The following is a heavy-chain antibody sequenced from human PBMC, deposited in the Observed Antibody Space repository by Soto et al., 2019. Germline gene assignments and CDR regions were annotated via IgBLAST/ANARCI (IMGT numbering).Heavy chain of an antibody. CDR1: GFTFSSYA. D-gene: IGHD6-13*01. J-gene: IGHJ4*02. CDR3: ARRGPGTYFDY. Sequence: EVQMLDSGGGLVQPGGSLRLSCAASGFTFSSYAMNWVRQAPGKGLEWVSGISGSGGSTYYADSVKGRFTSSRDNSKNTLYLQMNSLRAEDTAVYYCARRGPGTYFDYWGQGTLVTVSS. CDR2: ISGSGGST. V-gene: IGHV3-23*01.